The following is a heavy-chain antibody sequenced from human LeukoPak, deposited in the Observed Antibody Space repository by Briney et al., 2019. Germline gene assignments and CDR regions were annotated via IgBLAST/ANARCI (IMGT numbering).Heavy chain of an antibody. Sequence: QPGGSPRLSCAASGFTFSNHAMSWVRQAPGKGLEWVSAISGSGGSTYYADSVKGRFTISRDNSKNTLYLQMNSLRAEDTAVYYCAKGNVVVPAASYYYYMDVWGKGTTVTVSS. CDR3: AKGNVVVPAASYYYYMDV. CDR2: ISGSGGST. D-gene: IGHD2-2*01. CDR1: GFTFSNHA. J-gene: IGHJ6*03. V-gene: IGHV3-23*01.